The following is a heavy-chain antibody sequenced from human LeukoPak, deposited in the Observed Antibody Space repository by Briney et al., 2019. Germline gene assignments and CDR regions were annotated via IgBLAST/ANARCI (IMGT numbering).Heavy chain of an antibody. J-gene: IGHJ4*02. CDR2: IYSDNT. D-gene: IGHD3-22*01. Sequence: GGSLRLSCTVSGFTFSSNSMSWVRQAPGKGLEWVSFIYSDNTHYSDSEKGRFTISRDNAKNTLYLQMNSMRAEDTAVYYCARDGYYDSSGPPGWIWGQGTLVTVSS. CDR1: GFTFSSNS. CDR3: ARDGYYDSSGPPGWI. V-gene: IGHV3-53*01.